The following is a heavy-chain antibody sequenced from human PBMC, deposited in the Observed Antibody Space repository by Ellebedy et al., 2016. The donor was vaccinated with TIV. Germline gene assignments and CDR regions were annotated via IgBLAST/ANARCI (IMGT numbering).Heavy chain of an antibody. CDR2: IIPIFGTA. J-gene: IGHJ4*02. CDR3: ARSELGDYYGSGSYYFWADY. D-gene: IGHD3-10*01. V-gene: IGHV1-69*13. CDR1: GGTFSSYA. Sequence: SVKVSXXASGGTFSSYAISWVRQAPGQGLEWMGGIIPIFGTANYAQKFQGRVTITADESTSTAYMELSSLRSEDTAVYYCARSELGDYYGSGSYYFWADYWGQGTLVTVSS.